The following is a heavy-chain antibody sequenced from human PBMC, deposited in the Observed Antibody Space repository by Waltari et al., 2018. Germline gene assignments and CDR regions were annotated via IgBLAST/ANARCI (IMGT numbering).Heavy chain of an antibody. V-gene: IGHV1-69*01. CDR3: ARELADRRGNAFDI. Sequence: QVQLVQSGAEVKKPGSSVKVSCKASGGTFSSYAISGVRRAPGKGLEWMGGIIPIFGTANYAQKFQARVTITADESTSTAYMELSSLRSEDTAVYYCARELADRRGNAFDIWGQGTMVTVSS. CDR1: GGTFSSYA. J-gene: IGHJ3*02. CDR2: IIPIFGTA.